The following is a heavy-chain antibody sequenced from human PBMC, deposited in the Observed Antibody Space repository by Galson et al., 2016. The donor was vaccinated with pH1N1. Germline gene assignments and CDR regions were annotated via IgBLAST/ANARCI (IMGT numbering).Heavy chain of an antibody. V-gene: IGHV3-11*05. CDR2: IARGTSVT. J-gene: IGHJ4*02. CDR1: GFSLNDLS. Sequence: SLRLSCAVSGFSLNDLSMSWIRQAPGMGLQWIAYIARGTSVTVYADSVKGRFSISRDSAKNSLYLQMHSLRAEDTAIYFCARDDGGEYTGFDYDYWGQGALVTVSS. CDR3: ARDDGGEYTGFDYDY. D-gene: IGHD5-12*01.